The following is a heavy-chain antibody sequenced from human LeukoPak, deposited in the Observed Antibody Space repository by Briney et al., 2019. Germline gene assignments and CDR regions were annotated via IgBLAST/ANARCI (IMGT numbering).Heavy chain of an antibody. V-gene: IGHV1-2*02. CDR3: ARMRDSSSKRYYYYGMDV. J-gene: IGHJ6*02. CDR2: INPHSGGT. Sequence: ASVKVSCKASGYTFTGYYIHWVRQAPGQGLEWMGWINPHSGGTNYAQKFQGRVTMTRDTSISTGYMELRSLRSDDTAVYYCARMRDSSSKRYYYYGMDVWGQGTTVTVSS. CDR1: GYTFTGYY. D-gene: IGHD6-13*01.